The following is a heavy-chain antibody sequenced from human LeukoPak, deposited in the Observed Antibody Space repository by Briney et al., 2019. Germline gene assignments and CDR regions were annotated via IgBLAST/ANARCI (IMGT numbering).Heavy chain of an antibody. CDR3: AKEGRSLQTY. D-gene: IGHD1-14*01. V-gene: IGHV3-7*03. Sequence: GRSLRLSCAASGFTFSSYGMHWVRQAPGKGLEWVANIKEDGTETYYVDSVKGRFTISRDNAKNSLYLQMNSLRVEDTAVYYCAKEGRSLQTYWGQGTLVTVSS. CDR2: IKEDGTET. CDR1: GFTFSSYG. J-gene: IGHJ4*02.